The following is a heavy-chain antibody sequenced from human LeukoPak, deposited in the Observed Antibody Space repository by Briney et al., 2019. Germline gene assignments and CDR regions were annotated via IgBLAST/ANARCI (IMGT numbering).Heavy chain of an antibody. Sequence: ETPSLTCTVSGGSISYYYWSWLRQPPGKGLEWIGYIYYSGSTNYNPSLKSRVTISVDTSKNQFSLNLSSVTTADTAVYYCARVSCSSTSCPRRDALDVWGQGTMVTVSS. V-gene: IGHV4-59*01. J-gene: IGHJ3*01. D-gene: IGHD2-2*01. CDR2: IYYSGST. CDR3: ARVSCSSTSCPRRDALDV. CDR1: GGSISYYY.